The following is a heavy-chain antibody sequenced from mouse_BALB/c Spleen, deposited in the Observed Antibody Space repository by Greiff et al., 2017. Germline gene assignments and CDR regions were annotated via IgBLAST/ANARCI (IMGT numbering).Heavy chain of an antibody. CDR1: GYTFTSYW. V-gene: IGHV1S81*02. J-gene: IGHJ1*01. Sequence: QVQLQQPGAELVKPGASVKLSCKASGYTFTSYWMHWVKQRPGQGLEWIGEINPSNGRTNYNEKFKSKATLTVDKSSSTAYMQLSSLTSEDSAVYDCARYQLWLRRGDWYFDVWGAGTTVTVSA. CDR2: INPSNGRT. CDR3: ARYQLWLRRGDWYFDV. D-gene: IGHD2-2*01.